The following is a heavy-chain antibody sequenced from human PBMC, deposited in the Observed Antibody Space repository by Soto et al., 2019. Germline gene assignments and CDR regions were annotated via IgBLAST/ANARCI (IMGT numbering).Heavy chain of an antibody. CDR2: IYYSGST. J-gene: IGHJ4*02. V-gene: IGHV4-59*01. Sequence: SETLSLTCTVSGGSISNYYWTWIRQPPGKGLEWIGYIYYSGSTNYNPSLKSRVTISVDTSKNQFSLKLSSVTAADTAVYYCARDPESGYFDYWGQGTLDTGSS. CDR3: ARDPESGYFDY. CDR1: GGSISNYY. D-gene: IGHD3-10*01.